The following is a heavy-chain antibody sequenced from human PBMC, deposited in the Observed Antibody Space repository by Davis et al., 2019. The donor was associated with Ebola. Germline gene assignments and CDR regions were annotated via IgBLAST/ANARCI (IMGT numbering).Heavy chain of an antibody. J-gene: IGHJ4*02. CDR3: ARDITMIVVVYYFDY. Sequence: GGSLRLSCAASGFTFSSYSMNWVRQAPGKGLEWVSSISSSSSYIYYADSVKGRFTISRDNAKNSLYLQMNSLRAEDTAVYYCARDITMIVVVYYFDYWGQGTLVTVSS. V-gene: IGHV3-21*01. CDR2: ISSSSSYI. D-gene: IGHD3-22*01. CDR1: GFTFSSYS.